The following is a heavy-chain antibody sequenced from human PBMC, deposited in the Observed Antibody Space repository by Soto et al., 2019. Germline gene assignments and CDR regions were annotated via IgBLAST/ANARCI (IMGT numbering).Heavy chain of an antibody. V-gene: IGHV4-31*03. CDR1: GGSISSGGYY. CDR2: IYYSGST. CDR3: AREVAYYDILTGPHHYYGMDV. J-gene: IGHJ6*02. Sequence: PSETLSLTCTVSGGSISSGGYYWSWIRQHPGKGLEWIGYIYYSGSTYYNPSLKSRVTISVDTSKNQFSLKLSSVTAADTAVYYCAREVAYYDILTGPHHYYGMDVWGQGTTVTVSS. D-gene: IGHD3-9*01.